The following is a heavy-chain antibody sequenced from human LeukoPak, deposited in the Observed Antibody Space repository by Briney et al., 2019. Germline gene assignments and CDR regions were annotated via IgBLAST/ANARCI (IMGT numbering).Heavy chain of an antibody. Sequence: ASVKVSCKSSGYSFTSYGLSWVRQAPAQGLEWVGWVRTHDVNTKYAQKLQGRLTFTTDTSTSTPYIQLRSLRSAEKPVYYSARDLGYCSSANCETFDYSGQRPLVTVSS. CDR3: ARDLGYCSSANCETFDY. D-gene: IGHD2-2*01. V-gene: IGHV1-18*01. CDR2: VRTHDVNT. J-gene: IGHJ4*02. CDR1: GYSFTSYG.